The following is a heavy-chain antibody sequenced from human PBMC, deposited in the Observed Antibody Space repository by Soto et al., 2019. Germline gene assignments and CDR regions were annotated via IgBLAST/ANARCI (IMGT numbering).Heavy chain of an antibody. V-gene: IGHV1-69*02. CDR1: GGTFSSYT. D-gene: IGHD2-15*01. Sequence: GASVKVSCKASGGTFSSYTISWVRQAPGQGLEWMGRIIPILGIANYAQKFKGRVTITADKSTSTAYMEVSSLRSEDTAVYYCATPWLVAGYYYMDVWGKGTTVTVSS. J-gene: IGHJ6*03. CDR2: IIPILGIA. CDR3: ATPWLVAGYYYMDV.